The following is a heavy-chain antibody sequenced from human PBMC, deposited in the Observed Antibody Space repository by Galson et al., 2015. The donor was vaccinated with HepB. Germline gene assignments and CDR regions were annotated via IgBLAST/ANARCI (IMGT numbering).Heavy chain of an antibody. J-gene: IGHJ3*01. D-gene: IGHD1-1*01. CDR3: WTTGIGFGY. CDR1: GFTFSGSP. CDR2: IRSKANNYAT. Sequence: SLRLSCAASGFTFSGSPLHWVRQASGKGLEWLGLIRSKANNYATAYTASVKGRFTISRDDSKNTAYLQMNSLKTEDTAVYYCWTTGIGFGYWGQGTMVTVSS. V-gene: IGHV3-73*01.